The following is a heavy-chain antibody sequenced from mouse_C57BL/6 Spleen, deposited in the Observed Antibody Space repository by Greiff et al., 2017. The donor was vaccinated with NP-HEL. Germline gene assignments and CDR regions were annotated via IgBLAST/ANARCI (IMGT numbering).Heavy chain of an antibody. V-gene: IGHV1-69*01. CDR3: ARSGAQAPDY. Sequence: VQLQQSGAELVMPGASVKLSCKASGYTFTSYWMHWVKQRPGQGLEWIGEIDPSDSYTNYNQKFKGKSTLTVDKSSSTAYMQLSSLTSEDSAVYYCARSGAQAPDYWGQGTTLTVSS. CDR2: IDPSDSYT. J-gene: IGHJ2*01. D-gene: IGHD3-2*02. CDR1: GYTFTSYW.